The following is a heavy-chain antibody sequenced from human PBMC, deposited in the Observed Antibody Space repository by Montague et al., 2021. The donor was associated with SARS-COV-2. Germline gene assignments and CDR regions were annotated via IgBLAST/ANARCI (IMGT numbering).Heavy chain of an antibody. CDR3: ARQVGTMIVAFIIKLRYYFDY. Sequence: SETLSLTSTVSGGSISSSSYYWGWIRQPPGKGLEWIGSIHYSGSTYYHPSLKSRVTISVDTSKNQFSLKLSFVTAADTAVYYCARQVGTMIVAFIIKLRYYFDYGGQGALVTVSS. V-gene: IGHV4-39*01. D-gene: IGHD3-22*01. CDR1: GGSISSSSYY. J-gene: IGHJ4*02. CDR2: IHYSGST.